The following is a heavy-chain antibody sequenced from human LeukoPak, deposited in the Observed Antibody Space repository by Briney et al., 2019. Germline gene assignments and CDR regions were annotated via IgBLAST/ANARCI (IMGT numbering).Heavy chain of an antibody. CDR2: IYQSGST. CDR3: ASPGGAVAIEYSHH. Sequence: SETLSLTCGVSGSSISSSHYWGWIRQPPGKGLEWIGSIYQSGSTYYNPSLKSRVTVSLDTSKNQFSLRLSSVTAADTAVYYCASPGGAVAIEYSHHWGQGTLVTVSS. V-gene: IGHV4-38-2*01. D-gene: IGHD6-19*01. CDR1: GSSISSSHY. J-gene: IGHJ1*01.